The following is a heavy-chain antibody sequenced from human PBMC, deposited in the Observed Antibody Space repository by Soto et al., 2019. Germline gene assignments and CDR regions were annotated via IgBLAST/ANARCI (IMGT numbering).Heavy chain of an antibody. V-gene: IGHV3-9*01. D-gene: IGHD3-3*01. CDR3: AKDMGPTIFGPDDGLDI. CDR2: ISWNSGSI. Sequence: GGSLRLSCTASGFTFDDYARHWVRQAPGKGLEWVSGISWNSGSIVYADSVKGRFTISRDNAENSLYLQMNSLRAEDTAFYYCAKDMGPTIFGPDDGLDIWGQGTMVTVSS. J-gene: IGHJ3*02. CDR1: GFTFDDYA.